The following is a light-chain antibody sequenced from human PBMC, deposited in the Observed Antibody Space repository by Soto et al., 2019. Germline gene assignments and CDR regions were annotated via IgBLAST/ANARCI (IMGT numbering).Light chain of an antibody. V-gene: IGKV3-20*01. CDR2: GAS. CDR1: QSVSSY. Sequence: EIGLTQSPATLSLSPGERATLSCRASQSVSSYLAWYQQKPGQAPRLLIYGASSRATGIPDRFSGSGSGTDFTLTISRLEPEDFAVYYCQQSGISLIPFGQGALLEIK. J-gene: IGKJ5*01. CDR3: QQSGISLIP.